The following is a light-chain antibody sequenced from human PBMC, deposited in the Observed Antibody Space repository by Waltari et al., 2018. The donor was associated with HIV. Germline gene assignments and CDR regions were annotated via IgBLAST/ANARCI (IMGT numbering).Light chain of an antibody. CDR2: RSN. J-gene: IGLJ3*02. Sequence: QSVLTQPPSASGTPGQRVAISCSGSSSNIGSNYVYWYPQLPGTAPKVLIYRSNQRPSGVPDRFSGSKSGTSASLAISALRSEDEADYYCATWDDSLSGPVFGGGTKLTVL. CDR3: ATWDDSLSGPV. V-gene: IGLV1-47*01. CDR1: SSNIGSNY.